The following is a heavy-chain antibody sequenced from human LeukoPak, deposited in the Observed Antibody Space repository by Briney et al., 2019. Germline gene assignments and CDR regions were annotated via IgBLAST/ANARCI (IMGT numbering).Heavy chain of an antibody. J-gene: IGHJ4*02. D-gene: IGHD4-11*01. CDR3: SRFYSNSLYFVY. V-gene: IGHV4-4*08. Sequence: SETLSLTCTVSGGSLSIYYWSWIRHAPGKAREWIGYIYTSGSTNYNPSLKSRVTISADTSKNQISLKLSSVTAADTAVYYCSRFYSNSLYFVYWGQGTLVTVCS. CDR1: GGSLSIYY. CDR2: IYTSGST.